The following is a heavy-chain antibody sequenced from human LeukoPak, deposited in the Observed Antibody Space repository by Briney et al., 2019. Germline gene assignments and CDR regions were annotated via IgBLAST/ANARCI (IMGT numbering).Heavy chain of an antibody. CDR1: GGSISSYY. J-gene: IGHJ5*02. CDR2: IYYSGST. V-gene: IGHV4-59*01. Sequence: SETLSLTCTVSGGSISSYYWGWIRQAPGKGLEWIGCIYYSGSTNYNPSLKSRVTISVDTSKSQFSLNLSSVTAADTAVYYCASARYNWFDPWGQGTLVTVSS. CDR3: ASARYNWFDP.